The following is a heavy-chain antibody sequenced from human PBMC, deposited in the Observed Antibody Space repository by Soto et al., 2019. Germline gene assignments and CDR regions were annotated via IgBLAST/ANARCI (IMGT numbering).Heavy chain of an antibody. CDR3: ARDKGRSPLDY. D-gene: IGHD2-15*01. J-gene: IGHJ4*02. V-gene: IGHV3-48*01. CDR2: ISSSSSTI. CDR1: GFTFSSYS. Sequence: GSLRLSCAASGFTFSSYSMNWVRQAPGKGLEWVSYISSSSSTIYYADSVKGRFTISRDNAKNSLYLQMNSLRAEDTAVYYCARDKGRSPLDYWGQGTLVTVPS.